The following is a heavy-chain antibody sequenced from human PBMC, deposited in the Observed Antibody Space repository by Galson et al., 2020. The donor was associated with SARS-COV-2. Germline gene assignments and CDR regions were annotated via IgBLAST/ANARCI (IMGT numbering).Heavy chain of an antibody. D-gene: IGHD4-17*01. CDR1: GLTFSSYG. J-gene: IGHJ4*02. CDR2: ISYDGSNK. V-gene: IGHV3-30*18. CDR3: AKDFGQDYGDYGPSDY. Sequence: GESLKISCAASGLTFSSYGMHWVRQAPGKGLEWVAVISYDGSNKYYADSVKGRFTISRDNSKNTLYLQMNSLRAEDTAVYYCAKDFGQDYGDYGPSDYWGQGTLVTVSS.